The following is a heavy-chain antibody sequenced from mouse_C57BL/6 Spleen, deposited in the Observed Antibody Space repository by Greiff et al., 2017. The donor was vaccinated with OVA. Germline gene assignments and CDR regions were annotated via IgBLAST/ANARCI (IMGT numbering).Heavy chain of an antibody. J-gene: IGHJ1*03. CDR1: GFNIKDDY. V-gene: IGHV14-4*01. CDR2: IDPENGDT. CDR3: NTGVKRYFDV. Sequence: VQLKQSGAELVRPGASVKLSCTASGFNIKDDYMHWVKQRPEQGLEWIGWIDPENGDTEYASKFQGKATITADTSSNTAYLQLSSLTSEDTAVYYCNTGVKRYFDVWGTGTTVTVSS. D-gene: IGHD2-2*01.